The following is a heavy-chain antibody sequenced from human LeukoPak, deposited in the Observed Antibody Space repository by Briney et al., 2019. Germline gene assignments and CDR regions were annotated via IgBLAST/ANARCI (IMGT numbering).Heavy chain of an antibody. CDR1: GFTFISYA. V-gene: IGHV3-23*01. D-gene: IGHD3-22*01. Sequence: PGGSLRLSCAASGFTFISYAMSWVRQAPGKGLEWVSSISGSGGRTYYADSVKGRFTISRDNSKNTLYLQMNSLRAEDTAVYYCTKGPYYYDSSGYSRRWFDPWGQGTLVTVSS. CDR2: ISGSGGRT. J-gene: IGHJ5*02. CDR3: TKGPYYYDSSGYSRRWFDP.